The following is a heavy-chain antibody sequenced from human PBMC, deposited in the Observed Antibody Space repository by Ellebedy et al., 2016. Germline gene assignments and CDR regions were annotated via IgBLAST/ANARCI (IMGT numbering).Heavy chain of an antibody. CDR3: ARAPPIRHLNNGMDV. D-gene: IGHD1/OR15-1a*01. V-gene: IGHV4-61*03. J-gene: IGHJ6*02. Sequence: SETLSLTXTVSGGSVNTDYYYWSWIRQPPGKGLEWIGYIFDIENSNDNPSLKSRVTISVDASRKHFSLKLRSVTAADTAVYYCARAPPIRHLNNGMDVWGQGTTVTVSS. CDR2: IFDIENS. CDR1: GGSVNTDYYY.